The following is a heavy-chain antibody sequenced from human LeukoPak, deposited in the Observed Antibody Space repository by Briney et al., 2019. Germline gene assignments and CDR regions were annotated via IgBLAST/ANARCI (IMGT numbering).Heavy chain of an antibody. V-gene: IGHV3-53*01. J-gene: IGHJ4*02. CDR3: VRDQDEDRGSTTFDR. CDR1: GFTFSSSA. Sequence: GGSLRLSCAASGFTFSSSAMSWVRQAPGKGLEWVSVIYSGGSTYYADSVKGRFTISRDNSKNTLYLQMNSLRAGDTAIYYCVRDQDEDRGSTTFDRWGQGTLVTVSS. CDR2: IYSGGST. D-gene: IGHD1-26*01.